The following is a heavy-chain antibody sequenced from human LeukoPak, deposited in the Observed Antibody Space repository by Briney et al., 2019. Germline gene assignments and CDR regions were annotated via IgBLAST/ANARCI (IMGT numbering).Heavy chain of an antibody. V-gene: IGHV4-34*01. CDR3: ARQVGKYYYDTSDPLRYFFDY. CDR1: GGSFSGYY. D-gene: IGHD3-22*01. J-gene: IGHJ4*02. Sequence: PSETLSLTCAVYGGSFSGYYWSWIRQPPGKGLEWIGEINHSGSTNYNPSLKSRVTISVDTSKNQFSLKLRSVTAADTAVYYCARQVGKYYYDTSDPLRYFFDYWGQGTLVTVSS. CDR2: INHSGST.